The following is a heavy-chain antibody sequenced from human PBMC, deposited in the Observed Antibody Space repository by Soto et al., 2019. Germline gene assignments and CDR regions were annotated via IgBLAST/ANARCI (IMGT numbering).Heavy chain of an antibody. CDR1: GGTFSSYA. CDR2: IIPIFGTA. J-gene: IGHJ6*02. Sequence: GASVKVSCKASGGTFSSYAISWVRQAPGQGLEWMGGIIPIFGTANYAQKFQGRVTITADESTSTAYMELSSLRSEDTAVYYCARDIGYSSSSRYYYDYGMDVWGQGTTVTVSS. D-gene: IGHD6-6*01. V-gene: IGHV1-69*13. CDR3: ARDIGYSSSSRYYYDYGMDV.